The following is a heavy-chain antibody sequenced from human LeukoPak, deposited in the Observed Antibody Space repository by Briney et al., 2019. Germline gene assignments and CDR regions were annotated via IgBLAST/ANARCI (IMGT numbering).Heavy chain of an antibody. Sequence: GGSLRLSCAASGFTFSDYYMSWIRQAPGKGLEWVSYISSSGSAIYYADSVKGRFTISRDNAKNSLYLQMNSLRAEDTAVYYCARDLRRGTVCWLFDPWGQVILVTVSS. CDR3: ARDLRRGTVCWLFDP. D-gene: IGHD4-17*01. V-gene: IGHV3-11*01. CDR1: GFTFSDYY. J-gene: IGHJ5*02. CDR2: ISSSGSAI.